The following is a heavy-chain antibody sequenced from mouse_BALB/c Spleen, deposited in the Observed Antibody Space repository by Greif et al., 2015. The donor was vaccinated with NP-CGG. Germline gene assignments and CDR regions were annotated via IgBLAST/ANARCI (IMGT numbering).Heavy chain of an antibody. CDR3: ARSAFYRYYFDY. Sequence: EVQGVESGGGLVQPGGSRKLSCAASGFTFSSFGMHWVRQAPEKGLEWVAYISSGSSTIYYADTVKGRFTISRDNPKNTLFLQMTSLRSEDTAMYYCARSAFYRYYFDYWGQGTTLTVSS. CDR2: ISSGSSTI. D-gene: IGHD2-14*01. J-gene: IGHJ2*01. V-gene: IGHV5-17*02. CDR1: GFTFSSFG.